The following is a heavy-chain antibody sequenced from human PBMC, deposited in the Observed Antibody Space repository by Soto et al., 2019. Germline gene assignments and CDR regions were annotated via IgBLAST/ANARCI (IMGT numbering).Heavy chain of an antibody. J-gene: IGHJ4*02. Sequence: QVQLQESGPGLVKPSQTLSLTCTVSGGSISTGGYYWTRIRQHPGKGLAWIGYIYYSGSTDYNPSLKCRVTITVDTSKIPFSLELSDVTAADTAVYYSARGLSVTLSDNWGQGTLVTVSS. CDR2: IYYSGST. D-gene: IGHD4-17*01. CDR1: GGSISTGGYY. V-gene: IGHV4-31*03. CDR3: ARGLSVTLSDN.